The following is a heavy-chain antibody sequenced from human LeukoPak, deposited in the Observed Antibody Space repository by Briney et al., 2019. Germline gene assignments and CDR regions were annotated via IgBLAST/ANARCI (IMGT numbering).Heavy chain of an antibody. CDR3: ARAGGPKGFPYYDFWDV. Sequence: SETLSLTCTVSGDSIRSSSYFWGWIRQPPGRGLEWIGSIYYSGSTYYNPSLRSRVTISVDTSNNQFSLKLSSVTAADTAVYYCARAGGPKGFPYYDFWDVWGKGTTVTVSS. J-gene: IGHJ6*04. CDR2: IYYSGST. D-gene: IGHD3-3*01. CDR1: GDSIRSSSYF. V-gene: IGHV4-39*07.